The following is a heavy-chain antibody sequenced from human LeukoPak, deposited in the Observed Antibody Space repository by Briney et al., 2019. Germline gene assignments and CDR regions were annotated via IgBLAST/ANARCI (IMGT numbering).Heavy chain of an antibody. CDR3: RTDRYGDYGDYIDY. CDR2: INPNSGGT. D-gene: IGHD4-17*01. J-gene: IGHJ4*02. Sequence: GGSVKLSCKASGYTFTGYYMHWVRQAPGQGLEWMGWINPNSGGTNYAQKFQGRVTMTRDTSISTAYMELSRLRSDDTAVYYCRTDRYGDYGDYIDYWGQGTLVTVSS. CDR1: GYTFTGYY. V-gene: IGHV1-2*02.